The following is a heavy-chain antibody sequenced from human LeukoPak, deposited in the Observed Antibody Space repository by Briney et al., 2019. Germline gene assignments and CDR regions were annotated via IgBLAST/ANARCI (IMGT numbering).Heavy chain of an antibody. CDR2: ISVDGGRT. D-gene: IGHD3-16*01. J-gene: IGHJ4*02. CDR1: GFTFIHYA. V-gene: IGHV3-64D*06. CDR3: VKDQVTSMINKDFDH. Sequence: GGSLRLSCSASGFTFIHYAMNWVRQAPGKGREYVSSISVDGGRTYYADSVEGRFTISRDNSNNTVFLQMTGLRTEDSAVYYCVKDQVTSMINKDFDHWGRGTLVTVSS.